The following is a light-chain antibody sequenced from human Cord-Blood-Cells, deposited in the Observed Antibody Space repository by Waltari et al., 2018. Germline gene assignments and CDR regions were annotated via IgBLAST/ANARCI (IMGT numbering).Light chain of an antibody. V-gene: IGLV2-14*02. CDR2: EGS. Sequence: QSALTKPASVSGSPGQAITISCTGTSSDVGRYNLVSWYQQHPGKAPKLRIYEGSKRPSGVSNRFSGSKSGNTASLTISGLQAEDEADYYCSSYTSSSTWVFGGGTKLTVL. J-gene: IGLJ3*02. CDR3: SSYTSSSTWV. CDR1: SSDVGRYNL.